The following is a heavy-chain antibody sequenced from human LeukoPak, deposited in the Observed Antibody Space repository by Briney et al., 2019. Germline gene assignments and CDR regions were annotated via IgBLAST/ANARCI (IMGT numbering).Heavy chain of an antibody. D-gene: IGHD3-3*01. CDR3: ARAGGYDFWSGQGENWFDP. CDR2: IYTSGST. J-gene: IGHJ5*02. Sequence: SETLSLTCTVSGGSISSYYWSWIRQPAGKGLEWIGRIYTSGSTNYNPSLKSRVTMSVDTSKNQFFLKLSSVTAADTAVYYCARAGGYDFWSGQGENWFDPWGQGTLVTVSS. V-gene: IGHV4-4*07. CDR1: GGSISSYY.